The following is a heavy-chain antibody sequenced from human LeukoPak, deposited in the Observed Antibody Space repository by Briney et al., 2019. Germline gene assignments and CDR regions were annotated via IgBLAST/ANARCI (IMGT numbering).Heavy chain of an antibody. CDR1: GGTFSSYA. V-gene: IGHV1-69*06. Sequence: SVKVSCKASGGTFSSYAISWVRQAPGQGLEWMGGIIPIFGTANYAQKFQGRVTITADKSTTTAYMELRSLRSDDTAVYFCARHRRHRLYYDSSGYYHDAFDFWGQGTMVTVSS. D-gene: IGHD3-22*01. CDR3: ARHRRHRLYYDSSGYYHDAFDF. J-gene: IGHJ3*01. CDR2: IIPIFGTA.